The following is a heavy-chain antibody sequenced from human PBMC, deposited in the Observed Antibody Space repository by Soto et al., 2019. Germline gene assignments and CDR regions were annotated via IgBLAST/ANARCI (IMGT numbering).Heavy chain of an antibody. CDR3: AREVTSAAASDAFDI. CDR1: GGSISSDNYF. J-gene: IGHJ3*02. D-gene: IGHD5-18*01. Sequence: SETLSLTCTVSGGSISSDNYFWSWIRQHPGKGLVWIGYIDYIGRAYYNPSLKSRVTTSVDTSKNQFSLRLSSGTVADTATYYCAREVTSAAASDAFDIWGQGTVATVSS. V-gene: IGHV4-31*03. CDR2: IDYIGRA.